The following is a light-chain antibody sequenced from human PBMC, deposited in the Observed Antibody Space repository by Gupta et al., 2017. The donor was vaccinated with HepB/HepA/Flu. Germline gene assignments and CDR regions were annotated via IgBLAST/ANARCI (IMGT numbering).Light chain of an antibody. CDR2: AAS. V-gene: IGKV1-8*01. Sequence: AIRMTQSPSSFSASTGDRVTITCRASQGISSYLAWYQQKPGKAPKLLIYAASTLQSGVPSRCSGSGSGTDVTLTISCLQYEDFATYYCQQYYSYRPLTFGGGTKVEIK. J-gene: IGKJ4*01. CDR3: QQYYSYRPLT. CDR1: QGISSY.